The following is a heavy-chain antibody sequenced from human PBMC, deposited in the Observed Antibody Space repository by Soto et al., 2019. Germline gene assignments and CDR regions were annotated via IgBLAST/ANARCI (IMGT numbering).Heavy chain of an antibody. CDR3: SRTRGYCSSASCYWNV. J-gene: IGHJ6*02. CDR2: TYYSGGT. CDR1: GGSISSGGYY. D-gene: IGHD2-2*01. Sequence: SETLSLTCTVSGGSISSGGYYWSWIRQLSGKGLEWIGYTYYSGGTYYNPSLKSRVTISADTSKNQFSLQLRSVTAADTAVYYCSRTRGYCSSASCYWNVWGQGTTVTVSS. V-gene: IGHV4-31*03.